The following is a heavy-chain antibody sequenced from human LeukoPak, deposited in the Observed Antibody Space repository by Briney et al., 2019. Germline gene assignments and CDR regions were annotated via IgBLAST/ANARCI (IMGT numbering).Heavy chain of an antibody. CDR1: GFTFSSYG. D-gene: IGHD2-15*01. CDR2: IRYDGSNK. CDR3: ARDSNCSGGSCYPTFDY. V-gene: IGHV3-30*02. Sequence: GGSLRLSCAASGFTFSSYGMHWVRQAPGKGLEWVAFIRYDGSNKYYADSVKGRFTISRDNSKNTLYLQMNSLRAEDTAVYYCARDSNCSGGSCYPTFDYWGQGTLVTVSS. J-gene: IGHJ4*02.